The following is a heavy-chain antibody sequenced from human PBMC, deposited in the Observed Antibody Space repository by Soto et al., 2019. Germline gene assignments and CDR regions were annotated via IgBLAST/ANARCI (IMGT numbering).Heavy chain of an antibody. CDR1: GYTFTNYY. CDR3: AREPNESYYFDY. CDR2: IRPSGGRT. J-gene: IGHJ4*02. V-gene: IGHV1-46*01. Sequence: QVHLVQSGAEVKKPGASVKVSCKASGYTFTNYYIHWVRQAPGQGLEWLGIIRPSGGRTEYAQRCQCRVTMTRDTSTSTVYMELTSLTSEDTAVYYCAREPNESYYFDYWGQGTLVTVSS. D-gene: IGHD5-18*01.